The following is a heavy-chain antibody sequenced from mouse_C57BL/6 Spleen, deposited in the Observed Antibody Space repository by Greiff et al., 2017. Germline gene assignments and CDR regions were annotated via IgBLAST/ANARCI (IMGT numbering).Heavy chain of an antibody. CDR2: ISSGGDYI. V-gene: IGHV5-9-1*02. CDR1: GFTFSSYA. Sequence: EVKLVESGEGLVKPGGSLKLSCAASGFTFSSYAMSWVRQTPEKRLEWVAYISSGGDYIYYADTVKGRFTISRDNARNTLYLQMSSLKSEDTAMYYCTRASMITTGYYFDYWGQGTTLTVAS. J-gene: IGHJ2*01. D-gene: IGHD2-4*01. CDR3: TRASMITTGYYFDY.